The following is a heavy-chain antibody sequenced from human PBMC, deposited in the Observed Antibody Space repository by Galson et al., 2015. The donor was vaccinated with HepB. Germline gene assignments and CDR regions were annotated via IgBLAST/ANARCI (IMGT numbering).Heavy chain of an antibody. J-gene: IGHJ2*01. CDR2: IIPIFGTA. V-gene: IGHV1-69*13. D-gene: IGHD2-21*01. CDR3: ARGPQGIVVVIATHQNWYFAL. CDR1: GGTFSSYA. Sequence: SVKVSCKASGGTFSSYAISWVRQAPGQGLEWMGGIIPIFGTANYAQKFQGRVTITADESTSTAYMELSSLRSEDTAVYYCARGPQGIVVVIATHQNWYFALWGRGTLVTVSS.